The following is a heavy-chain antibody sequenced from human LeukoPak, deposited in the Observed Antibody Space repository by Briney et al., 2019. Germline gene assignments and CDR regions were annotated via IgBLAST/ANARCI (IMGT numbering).Heavy chain of an antibody. D-gene: IGHD3-10*01. CDR1: GGSISSGSYY. V-gene: IGHV4-61*02. CDR2: IYTSGST. CDR3: ARHYYGSENYYFDF. Sequence: SETLSLTCTVSGGSISSGSYYWSWIRQPAGKGLEWIGRIYTSGSTNYKSSLKSRVTILVDTPRNQFSLKLTSVTAADTAVYYCARHYYGSENYYFDFRGQGTLVTVSS. J-gene: IGHJ4*02.